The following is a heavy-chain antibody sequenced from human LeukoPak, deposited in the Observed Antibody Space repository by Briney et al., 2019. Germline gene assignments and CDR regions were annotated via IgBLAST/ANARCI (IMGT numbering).Heavy chain of an antibody. CDR1: GFTFNSYS. D-gene: IGHD3-10*01. Sequence: GGSLRLSCAASGFTFNSYSMNWVRQAPGKGPEWVSSISSSGTYIYYADSVKGRFTISRDNSKNTLYLQMNSLRAEDTAVYYCAREPMVRGVIIDYYYGMDVWGQGTTVTVSS. J-gene: IGHJ6*02. CDR2: ISSSGTYI. CDR3: AREPMVRGVIIDYYYGMDV. V-gene: IGHV3-21*04.